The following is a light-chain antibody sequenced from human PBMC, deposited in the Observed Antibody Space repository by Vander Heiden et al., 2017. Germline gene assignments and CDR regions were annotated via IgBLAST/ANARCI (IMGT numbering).Light chain of an antibody. V-gene: IGKV3-15*01. J-gene: IGKJ1*01. CDR1: QSVSSN. CDR3: HQYNSQWT. CDR2: GAS. Sequence: SPSSLSVAPGERSTLACRASQSVSSNSAWYQQKPGQAPRLPIYGASTRATGIPARFSGSGSGTEFTLTISSLQSEDFAVYYCHQYNSQWTFGQGTKVESK.